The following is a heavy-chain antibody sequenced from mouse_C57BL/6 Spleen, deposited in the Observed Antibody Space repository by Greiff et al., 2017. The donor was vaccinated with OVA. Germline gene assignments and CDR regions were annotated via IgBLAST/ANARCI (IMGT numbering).Heavy chain of an antibody. CDR2: INPGSGGT. D-gene: IGHD1-1*01. Sequence: VQLQQSGAELVRPGTSVKVSCKASGYAFTNYLIEWVKQRPGQGLEWIGVINPGSGGTNYNEKFKGKATLTADKSSSTAYMQLSSLTSEDSAVYFCARHGSSPYWYFDVWGTGTTVTVSS. CDR1: GYAFTNYL. CDR3: ARHGSSPYWYFDV. J-gene: IGHJ1*03. V-gene: IGHV1-54*01.